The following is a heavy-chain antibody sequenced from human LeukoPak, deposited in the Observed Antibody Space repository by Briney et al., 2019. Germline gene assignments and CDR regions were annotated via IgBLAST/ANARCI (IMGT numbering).Heavy chain of an antibody. J-gene: IGHJ5*02. D-gene: IGHD1-26*01. V-gene: IGHV3-21*01. Sequence: GGSLRLSCAASGFTFSSYSMNWVRQAPGKGLEWVSSISSSSSYIYYADSVKGRFTIYRDNAKNSLYLQMNSLRAEDTAVYYCARDLSGSYSNWFDPWGQGTLVTVSS. CDR1: GFTFSSYS. CDR2: ISSSSSYI. CDR3: ARDLSGSYSNWFDP.